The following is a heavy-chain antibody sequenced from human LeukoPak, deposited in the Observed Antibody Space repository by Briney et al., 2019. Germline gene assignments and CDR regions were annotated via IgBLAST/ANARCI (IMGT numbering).Heavy chain of an antibody. V-gene: IGHV5-10-1*01. Sequence: GESLKIPCKGSGYRLTSYWISWVRQTPGKGLEWMGRIDPSDSYTKYSPSFQGHVTISADKSISTAYLQWSSLKASDTAMYYCTRRGYSGDAFDIWGQGTMVTVSS. D-gene: IGHD5-12*01. CDR2: IDPSDSYT. CDR3: TRRGYSGDAFDI. CDR1: GYRLTSYW. J-gene: IGHJ3*02.